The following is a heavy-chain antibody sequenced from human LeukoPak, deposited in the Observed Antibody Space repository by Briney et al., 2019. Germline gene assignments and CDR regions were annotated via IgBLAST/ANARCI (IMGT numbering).Heavy chain of an antibody. CDR3: ARGLNTAMDV. CDR2: INHSGST. Sequence: SETLSLTCTVSGGSISSYYWSWIRQPPGKGLEWIGEINHSGSTNYNPSLKSRVTISVDTSKNQFSLKLSSVTAADTAVYYCARGLNTAMDVWGQGTTVTVSS. CDR1: GGSISSYY. V-gene: IGHV4-34*01. J-gene: IGHJ6*02. D-gene: IGHD5-18*01.